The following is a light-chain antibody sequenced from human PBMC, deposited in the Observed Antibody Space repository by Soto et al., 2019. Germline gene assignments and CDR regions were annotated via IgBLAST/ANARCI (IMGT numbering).Light chain of an antibody. CDR1: TSDDGGYNY. CDR2: EVS. CDR3: SSYTTASTYV. V-gene: IGLV2-14*01. J-gene: IGLJ1*01. Sequence: QAVPAQPAPVSGSPGQAITVSCTGTTSDDGGYNYVSWYQQYPGKAPKLIIYEVSNRPSGISDRFSGSKSGNTASLTTSGLQTEDEADFYCSSYTTASTYVFGRGTKVTVL.